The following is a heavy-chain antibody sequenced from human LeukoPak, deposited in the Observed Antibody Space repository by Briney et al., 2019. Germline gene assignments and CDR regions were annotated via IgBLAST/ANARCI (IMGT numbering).Heavy chain of an antibody. V-gene: IGHV3-74*01. CDR3: ARDVGGSYFAFDT. CDR2: INSDGSST. CDR1: GFTFSNYW. Sequence: GGSLRLSCAASGFTFSNYWMHWVRQAPGKGLVWVSRINSDGSSTSYADSVKGRFTISRDNAKNTLYLQMNSLRAEDTAVYYCARDVGGSYFAFDTWGQGTMVTVSS. J-gene: IGHJ3*02. D-gene: IGHD1-26*01.